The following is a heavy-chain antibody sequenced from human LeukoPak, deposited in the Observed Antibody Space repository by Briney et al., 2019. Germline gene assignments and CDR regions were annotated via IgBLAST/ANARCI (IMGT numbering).Heavy chain of an antibody. CDR1: GFTFSSYG. CDR2: ISYDGSNK. CDR3: AKGDPYDSSGYYSFDY. J-gene: IGHJ4*02. Sequence: PGGSLRLSCAASGFTFSSYGMHWVRQAPGKGLEWVAVISYDGSNKYYADSVKGRFTISRDNSKNTLYLQMNSLRAEDTAVYYCAKGDPYDSSGYYSFDYWGQGTLVTVSS. D-gene: IGHD3-22*01. V-gene: IGHV3-30*18.